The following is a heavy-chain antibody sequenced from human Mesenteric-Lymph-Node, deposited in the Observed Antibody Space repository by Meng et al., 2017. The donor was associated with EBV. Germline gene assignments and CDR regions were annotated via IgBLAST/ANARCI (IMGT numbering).Heavy chain of an antibody. D-gene: IGHD5-12*01. CDR3: AGSNKKWLHDV. Sequence: ELDPVGAGGGLVKPGGSLGLACSAFGFTFSTSSMSWVRQSPGKGLEWVSSISPDSSYIYYADSLKGRFTISRDNAKNSLYLQMNSLRAEDTAVYHCAGSNKKWLHDVWGQGTLVTVSS. J-gene: IGHJ4*02. CDR2: ISPDSSYI. V-gene: IGHV3-21*01. CDR1: GFTFSTSS.